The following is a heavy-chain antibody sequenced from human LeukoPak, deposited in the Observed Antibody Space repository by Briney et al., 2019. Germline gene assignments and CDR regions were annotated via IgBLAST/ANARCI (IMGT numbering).Heavy chain of an antibody. J-gene: IGHJ6*02. CDR1: GFTFSSYW. CDR2: ISSSSSTI. CDR3: ARDNKLQYYYYYYGMDV. Sequence: GGSLRLSCAASGFTFSSYWMSWVRQAPGKGLEWVSYISSSSSTIYYADSVKGRFTISRDNAKNSLYLQMNSLRAEDTAVYYCARDNKLQYYYYYYGMDVWGQGTTVTVSS. V-gene: IGHV3-48*04. D-gene: IGHD5-24*01.